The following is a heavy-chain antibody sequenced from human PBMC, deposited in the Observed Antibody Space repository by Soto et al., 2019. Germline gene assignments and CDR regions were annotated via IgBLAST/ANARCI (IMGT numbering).Heavy chain of an antibody. Sequence: EVQLVESGGGLVQPGGSLRLSCAASGFTVSSNYMSWVRQAPGKGLEWVSVIYSGGSTYYADSVKGRFTISRDNSKTTLYLQMNSLRAEDTAVYYCARDVKGRGYFDYWGQGTLVTVSS. CDR2: IYSGGST. D-gene: IGHD3-10*01. J-gene: IGHJ4*02. CDR3: ARDVKGRGYFDY. CDR1: GFTVSSNY. V-gene: IGHV3-66*01.